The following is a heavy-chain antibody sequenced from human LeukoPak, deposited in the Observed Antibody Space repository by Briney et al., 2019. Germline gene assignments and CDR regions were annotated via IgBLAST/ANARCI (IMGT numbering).Heavy chain of an antibody. J-gene: IGHJ4*02. V-gene: IGHV3-23*01. D-gene: IGHD3-10*01. CDR3: AKDDAWLRFGE. CDR2: ISPSGDIT. CDR1: GFTFSNHG. Sequence: GGSLRLSCAASGFTFSNHGVNWVRQAPGKGLEWVSGISPSGDITYYADSVKGRFTISRDNSKNTVYLQVISLTAEDTAVYYCAKDDAWLRFGEWSQGTLVTVSS.